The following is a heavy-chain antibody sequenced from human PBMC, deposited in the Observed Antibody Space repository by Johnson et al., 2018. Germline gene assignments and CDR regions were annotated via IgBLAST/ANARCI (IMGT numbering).Heavy chain of an antibody. Sequence: QVQLVQSGGGVVQPGRSLRLSCAASGFTFSSYGMHWVRQAPGKGLEWVAVISYDGTNKYYTDSVRGRFTISRDNSKNTLYLKMNSLRTEDTAVYYCAKVALRYFDWLHAAFDIWGQGKMVTVSS. J-gene: IGHJ3*02. V-gene: IGHV3-30*18. CDR3: AKVALRYFDWLHAAFDI. CDR2: ISYDGTNK. D-gene: IGHD3-9*01. CDR1: GFTFSSYG.